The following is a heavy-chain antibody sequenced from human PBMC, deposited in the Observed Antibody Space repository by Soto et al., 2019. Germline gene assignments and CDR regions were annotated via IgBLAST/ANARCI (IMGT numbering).Heavy chain of an antibody. J-gene: IGHJ4*02. CDR2: IYYSGST. V-gene: IGHV4-59*12. D-gene: IGHD3-10*01. Sequence: SETLSLTCTVSGGSISSYYWSWIRQPPGKGLEWIGYIYYSGSTNYNPSLKSRVTISVDTSKNQFSLKLSSVTAADTAVYYCDRDYVTMVRGVIITAFDYWGQGTLVTVSS. CDR3: DRDYVTMVRGVIITAFDY. CDR1: GGSISSYY.